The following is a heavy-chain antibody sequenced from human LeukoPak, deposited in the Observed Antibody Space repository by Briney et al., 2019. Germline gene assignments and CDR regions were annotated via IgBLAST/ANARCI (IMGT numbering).Heavy chain of an antibody. Sequence: GGSLRLSCAASGFTFSSYEMNWVRQAPGKGLEWVAVISYDGSNKYYADSVKGRFTISRDNSKNTLYLQMNSLRAEDTAVYYCAKDNLPRGYSYGYYFDYWGQGTLVTVSS. D-gene: IGHD5-18*01. CDR3: AKDNLPRGYSYGYYFDY. V-gene: IGHV3-30*18. CDR1: GFTFSSYE. J-gene: IGHJ4*02. CDR2: ISYDGSNK.